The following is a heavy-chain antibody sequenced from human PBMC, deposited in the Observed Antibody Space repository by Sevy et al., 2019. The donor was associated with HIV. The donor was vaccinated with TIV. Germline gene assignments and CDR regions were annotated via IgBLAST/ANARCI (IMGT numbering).Heavy chain of an antibody. CDR3: ASSPDLFDWLSDDGADDSKY. J-gene: IGHJ4*02. CDR2: ISSSSSHI. Sequence: RGSLRLSCAASGFTFSSYSMNWVRQAPGKGLEWVSSISSSSSHIYYADSVKGRFTISRDNAKNSLYLQMNSLRAEDTAVYFCASSPDLFDWLSDDGADDSKYWGQGTLVTVSS. V-gene: IGHV3-21*01. D-gene: IGHD3-9*01. CDR1: GFTFSSYS.